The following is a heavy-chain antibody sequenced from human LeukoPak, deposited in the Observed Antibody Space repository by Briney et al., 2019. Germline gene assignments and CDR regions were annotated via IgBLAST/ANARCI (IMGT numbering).Heavy chain of an antibody. CDR2: IYSDGSIT. J-gene: IGHJ4*02. Sequence: GGSLRLSCAASGSTFSSYWMHWVRQAPGKGLGWVSCIYSDGSITNYADSVKGRFTISRYNAKNTLYLQMNSLRVEHTAVYFCVRGLDSSGSSPPFDYWGQGTLVTVSS. D-gene: IGHD6-19*01. CDR1: GSTFSSYW. CDR3: VRGLDSSGSSPPFDY. V-gene: IGHV3-74*01.